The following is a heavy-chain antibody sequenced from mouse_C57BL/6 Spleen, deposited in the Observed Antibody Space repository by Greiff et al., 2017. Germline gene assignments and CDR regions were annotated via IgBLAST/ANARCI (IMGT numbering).Heavy chain of an antibody. J-gene: IGHJ3*01. Sequence: QVQLQQPGAELVMPGASVKLSCKASGYTFTSYWMHWVKQRPGQGLEWIGEIDPSDSYTNYNQKFKGKSTLTVDKSSSTAYMQLSSLTSEDSAVYYCARDCGNLFAYWGQGTLVTVSA. D-gene: IGHD2-1*01. V-gene: IGHV1-69*01. CDR2: IDPSDSYT. CDR3: ARDCGNLFAY. CDR1: GYTFTSYW.